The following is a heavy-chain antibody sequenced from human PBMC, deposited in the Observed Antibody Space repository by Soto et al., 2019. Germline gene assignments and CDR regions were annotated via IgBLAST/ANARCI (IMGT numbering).Heavy chain of an antibody. D-gene: IGHD2-15*01. CDR3: AKGLWTVGHCTGGSCYDGMDV. J-gene: IGHJ6*02. CDR2: INPKSGDT. V-gene: IGHV1-2*02. Sequence: ASVKVSCKASASTFIGFPLHWVRQAPGQGLEWMGWINPKSGDTKYAQKFQGRVTLTRDTSISTGYMELSRLESNDTAVYYCAKGLWTVGHCTGGSCYDGMDVWGQGTTVTVSS. CDR1: ASTFIGFP.